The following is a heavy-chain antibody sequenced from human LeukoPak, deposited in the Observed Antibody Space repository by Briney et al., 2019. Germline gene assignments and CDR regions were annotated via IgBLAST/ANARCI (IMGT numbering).Heavy chain of an antibody. J-gene: IGHJ4*02. V-gene: IGHV3-49*03. D-gene: IGHD6-19*01. Sequence: GGSLRLSCTASGFTFGDYAMSWFRQAPGKGLEWVGFIRGKAYGGTTEYAASVKGRFTISRDDSKSIAYLQMNSLKTEDTAVYYCTRARWLVPRDYWGQGTLVTVSS. CDR2: IRGKAYGGTT. CDR3: TRARWLVPRDY. CDR1: GFTFGDYA.